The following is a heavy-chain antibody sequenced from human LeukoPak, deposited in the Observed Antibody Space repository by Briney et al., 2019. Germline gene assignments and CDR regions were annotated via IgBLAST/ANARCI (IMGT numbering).Heavy chain of an antibody. Sequence: PGGSLRLSCAASGFTFSDYYMSWIRQAPGKGLEWVSYISSGSTIYYADSVKGRFTISRDNAKNSLYLQMNSLRAEDTAVYYRASILGYCSSTSCYAFDYWGQGTLATVSS. CDR2: ISSGSTI. CDR1: GFTFSDYY. CDR3: ASILGYCSSTSCYAFDY. V-gene: IGHV3-11*04. D-gene: IGHD2-2*01. J-gene: IGHJ4*02.